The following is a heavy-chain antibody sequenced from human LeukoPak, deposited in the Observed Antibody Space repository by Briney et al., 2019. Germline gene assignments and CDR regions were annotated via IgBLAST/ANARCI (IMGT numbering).Heavy chain of an antibody. Sequence: GGSLRLSCAASDFAFSSYWMNWVRQAPGKGLEGVANINGDGRDTYYVGSVRGRFTISRDNADNSLYLQMHNLRGDDTAVYYCARGVSSAIDWWGQGTLVTVSS. CDR1: DFAFSSYW. D-gene: IGHD3-10*01. CDR2: INGDGRDT. CDR3: ARGVSSAIDW. J-gene: IGHJ4*02. V-gene: IGHV3-7*01.